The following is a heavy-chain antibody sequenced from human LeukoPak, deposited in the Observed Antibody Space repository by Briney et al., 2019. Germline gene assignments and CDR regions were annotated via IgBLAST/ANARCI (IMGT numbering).Heavy chain of an antibody. V-gene: IGHV3-21*01. CDR1: GFTFDDYG. Sequence: PGGSLRLSCAAPGFTFDDYGMSWVRQAPGKGLEWVSSISSSSSYKSYADSVKGRFTISRDNAKNSLYLQMNSLRAEDTAVYYCAGQWLVLLGFDPWGQGTLVTVSS. CDR2: ISSSSSYK. CDR3: AGQWLVLLGFDP. D-gene: IGHD6-19*01. J-gene: IGHJ5*02.